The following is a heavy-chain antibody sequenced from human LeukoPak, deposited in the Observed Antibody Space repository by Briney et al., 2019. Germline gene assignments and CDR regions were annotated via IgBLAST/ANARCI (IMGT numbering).Heavy chain of an antibody. Sequence: SETLSLTCTVSGYSIRSDYYWGWIRQPPGKGLEWIGSIYHSGSTYYNPSLKSRVTISVDTSKNQFSLKLSSVTAADTAVYYCARQGYDMVRGVITRNWFDPWGQGTLVTVSS. CDR1: GYSIRSDYY. J-gene: IGHJ5*02. CDR3: ARQGYDMVRGVITRNWFDP. V-gene: IGHV4-38-2*02. CDR2: IYHSGST. D-gene: IGHD3-10*01.